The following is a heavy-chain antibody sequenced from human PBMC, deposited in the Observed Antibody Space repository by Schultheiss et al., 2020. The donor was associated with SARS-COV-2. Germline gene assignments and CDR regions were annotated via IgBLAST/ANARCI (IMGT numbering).Heavy chain of an antibody. Sequence: GESLKISCAASGFRFSTYGMTWVRQAPGKGLEWVAVISHDGGNKDYADSVKGRFTISRDNAKNSLYLQMNSLRAEDTAVYYCASKMTGTTDAFDYWGQGTLVTVSS. CDR1: GFRFSTYG. V-gene: IGHV3-30*03. J-gene: IGHJ4*02. CDR2: ISHDGGNK. D-gene: IGHD1-7*01. CDR3: ASKMTGTTDAFDY.